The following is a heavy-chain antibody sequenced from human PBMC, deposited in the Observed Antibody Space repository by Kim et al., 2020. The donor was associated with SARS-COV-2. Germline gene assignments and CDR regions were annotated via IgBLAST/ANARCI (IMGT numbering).Heavy chain of an antibody. CDR2: IYYDGST. D-gene: IGHD4-4*01. Sequence: SETLSLTCAVSGGSIISSNWWSWVRQPPGQGLEWIGEIYYDGSTNYNPSLKSRVTIAVDKSNNQFSLKVNSVTAADTAVYYCARDSHSKDWQQSYYYYGMDVWGQGTTVAVSS. CDR1: GGSIISSNW. J-gene: IGHJ6*02. CDR3: ARDSHSKDWQQSYYYYGMDV. V-gene: IGHV4-4*02.